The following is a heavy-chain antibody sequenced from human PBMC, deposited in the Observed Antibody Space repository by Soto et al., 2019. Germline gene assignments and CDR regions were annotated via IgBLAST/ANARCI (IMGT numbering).Heavy chain of an antibody. D-gene: IGHD2-2*01. CDR2: ARNKADNYII. CDR3: ARDPDTRGGHRHGLDV. J-gene: IGHJ6*02. Sequence: EVKLVESGGGLVQPGGSLRLSCVASGFAFSDHSMDWVRQAPGKGLEWVGRARNKADNYIIDYAAAVRDRFTISRDDSKNSLSLQMYSLTTEDTAVYYCARDPDTRGGHRHGLDVWGQGTTVTVSS. CDR1: GFAFSDHS. V-gene: IGHV3-72*01.